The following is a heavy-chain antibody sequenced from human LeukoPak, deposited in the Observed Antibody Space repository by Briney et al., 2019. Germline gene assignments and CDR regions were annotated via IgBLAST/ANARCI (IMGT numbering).Heavy chain of an antibody. Sequence: ASVKVSCKASGDTFSNYAINWVRQAPGQGLEWMGRIIPLFGTTNYAPTFQDRVTITADTSTSTAYMDLNSLKSGDTATYYCARDGAFVYHYKSGLDLWAQGTLVTVSS. CDR1: GDTFSNYA. CDR2: IIPLFGTT. V-gene: IGHV1-69*06. D-gene: IGHD5/OR15-5a*01. CDR3: ARDGAFVYHYKSGLDL. J-gene: IGHJ5*02.